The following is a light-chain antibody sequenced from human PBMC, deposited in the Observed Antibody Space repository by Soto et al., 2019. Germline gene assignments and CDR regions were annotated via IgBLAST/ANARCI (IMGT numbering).Light chain of an antibody. CDR2: DAS. CDR3: QQYNSYSVT. V-gene: IGKV1-5*01. CDR1: QSIRSW. Sequence: DIQMTQSPSTLSASVGDRVTITCRASQSIRSWLAWYQQKPGKAPKLLIYDASSLASGVPSRFSGSGSGTEFTLTISSLQPDDFATYYCQQYNSYSVTFGQGTKLEIK. J-gene: IGKJ2*01.